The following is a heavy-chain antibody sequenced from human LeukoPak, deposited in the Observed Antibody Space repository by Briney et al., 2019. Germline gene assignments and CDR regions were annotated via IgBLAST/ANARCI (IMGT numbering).Heavy chain of an antibody. CDR3: ANEIRPNDY. CDR1: AFAFSNHA. D-gene: IGHD4-17*01. Sequence: GGSLRLSCTASAFAFSNHAMSWVRQAPGKGLEWVSSISISGGTTYYADSVKGRFTISRDNSKSTLYLQMNNLRANDTAVYYCANEIRPNDYWGQGTLVTVSS. V-gene: IGHV3-23*01. CDR2: ISISGGTT. J-gene: IGHJ4*02.